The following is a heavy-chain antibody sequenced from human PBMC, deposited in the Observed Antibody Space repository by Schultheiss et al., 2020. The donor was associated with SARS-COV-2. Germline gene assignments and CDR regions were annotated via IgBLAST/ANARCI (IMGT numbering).Heavy chain of an antibody. CDR1: GFTISSYW. V-gene: IGHV3-74*01. Sequence: GESLKISCAASGFTISSYWMHWVRQAPGKGLVWVSRINSDGRSTSYADSVKGRFTISRDNAENTLYLQMNSLRAEDTAAYYCASSGCSTTSCYTIQGTNYYYGMDVWGQGTTVTVSS. CDR3: ASSGCSTTSCYTIQGTNYYYGMDV. D-gene: IGHD2-2*02. CDR2: INSDGRST. J-gene: IGHJ6*02.